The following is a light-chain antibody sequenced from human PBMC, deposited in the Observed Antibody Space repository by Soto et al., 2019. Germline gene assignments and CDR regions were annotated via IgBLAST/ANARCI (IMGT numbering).Light chain of an antibody. CDR3: QQRSNWQFT. J-gene: IGKJ3*01. CDR2: DAS. V-gene: IGKV3-11*01. Sequence: EIVLTQSPATLSLSPGERATLSCRASQSVSSYLAWYQQKPGQAPRLLIYDASNRATGIPARFSGSGYGTDFTLTISNLEPEDFAVYYCQQRSNWQFTFRPGTQVDIK. CDR1: QSVSSY.